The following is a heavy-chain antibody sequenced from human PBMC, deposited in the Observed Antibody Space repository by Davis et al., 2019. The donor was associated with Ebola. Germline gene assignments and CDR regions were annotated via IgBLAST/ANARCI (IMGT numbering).Heavy chain of an antibody. Sequence: SLKISCAASGFTFDDYAMHWVRQAPGKGLEWVSGISWNSGSIGYADSVKGRFTISRDNAKNSLYLQMNSLRAEDTALYYCAKGSHYYGDYLVDYGMDVWGQGTTVTVSS. J-gene: IGHJ6*02. CDR3: AKGSHYYGDYLVDYGMDV. CDR1: GFTFDDYA. V-gene: IGHV3-9*01. CDR2: ISWNSGSI. D-gene: IGHD4-17*01.